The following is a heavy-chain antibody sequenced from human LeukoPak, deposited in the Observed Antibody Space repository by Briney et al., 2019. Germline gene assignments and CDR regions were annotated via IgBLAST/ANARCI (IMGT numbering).Heavy chain of an antibody. J-gene: IGHJ4*02. V-gene: IGHV4-38-2*01. Sequence: SATLSLTCAVSGYSISSGYYWGWIRQPPGKGLEWIGSIYHSGSTYYNPSLKSRVTISVDTSKNQFSLKLSSVTAADTAVYYCARTGDCDILTGYQYYWVQGTLVTVSS. D-gene: IGHD3-9*01. CDR3: ARTGDCDILTGYQYY. CDR2: IYHSGST. CDR1: GYSISSGYY.